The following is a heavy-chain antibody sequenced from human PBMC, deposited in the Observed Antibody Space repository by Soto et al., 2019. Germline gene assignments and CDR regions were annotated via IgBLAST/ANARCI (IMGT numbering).Heavy chain of an antibody. CDR1: GFAFANYA. CDR3: AKERLARGADY. D-gene: IGHD6-6*01. V-gene: IGHV3-23*01. J-gene: IGHJ4*02. CDR2: IGGGGGST. Sequence: EVQLLDSGGDSVQPGGSLRLSCAASGFAFANYAMTWVRQASGKGLEWVSTIGGGGGSTYYADSLRGRFTISRDNSKNTVYLQMNSLRAEDTAVYFCAKERLARGADYWGQGTLVTVSS.